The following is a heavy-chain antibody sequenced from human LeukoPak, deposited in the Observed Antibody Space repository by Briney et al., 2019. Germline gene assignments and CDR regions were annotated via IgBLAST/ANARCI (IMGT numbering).Heavy chain of an antibody. Sequence: PGGSLRLSCAASGFTFDDYAMHWVRQAPGKGLEWVSGISWNSGSIGYADSVKGRFPISRDNAKNSLYLQMNSLRAEDTALYYCAKDIYCLWSGYYPSSDYYYYMDVWGKGTTVTVSS. CDR2: ISWNSGSI. V-gene: IGHV3-9*01. D-gene: IGHD3-3*01. J-gene: IGHJ6*03. CDR3: AKDIYCLWSGYYPSSDYYYYMDV. CDR1: GFTFDDYA.